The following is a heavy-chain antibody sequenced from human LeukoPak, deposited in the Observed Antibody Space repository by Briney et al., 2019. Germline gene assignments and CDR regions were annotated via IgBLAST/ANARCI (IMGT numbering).Heavy chain of an antibody. Sequence: GGSLRLSCAASGFTFSNVWMSWVRQAPGQGLEWVGRIRSKIDGETTDYAAPVKGRFTISRDDSKNTLYLQMNSLKTEDTAVYYCTTERNYYFDYWGQGTLVTVSS. CDR3: TTERNYYFDY. V-gene: IGHV3-15*01. CDR2: IRSKIDGETT. CDR1: GFTFSNVW. J-gene: IGHJ4*02.